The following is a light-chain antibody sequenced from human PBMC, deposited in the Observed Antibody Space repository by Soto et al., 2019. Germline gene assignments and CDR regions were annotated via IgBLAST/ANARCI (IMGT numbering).Light chain of an antibody. CDR1: SSDVGGYDY. Sequence: QSALTQPPSASGSPGQSVTISCTGTSSDVGGYDYVSWYQQHPGKAPKAMIYGVSKRPSGVPDRFSGSKSGNTASLTVSGLQAEDEADYYCSSYGGRNNLLFGGGTKVTVL. V-gene: IGLV2-8*01. CDR3: SSYGGRNNLL. J-gene: IGLJ2*01. CDR2: GVS.